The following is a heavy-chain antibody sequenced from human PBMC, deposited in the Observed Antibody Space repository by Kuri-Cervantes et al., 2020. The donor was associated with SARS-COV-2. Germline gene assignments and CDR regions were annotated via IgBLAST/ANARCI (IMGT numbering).Heavy chain of an antibody. Sequence: SETLSLTCTVSGGSISSFYWSWIRQPPGKGLEWIGYIYHSGSAYYNPSLKSRVTISVDRSKNQFSLRLSSVTAADTAVYYCARVVVTATYYFDCWGQGTLVTVSS. CDR1: GGSISSFY. J-gene: IGHJ4*02. CDR3: ARVVVTATYYFDC. D-gene: IGHD2-21*02. V-gene: IGHV4-4*09. CDR2: IYHSGSA.